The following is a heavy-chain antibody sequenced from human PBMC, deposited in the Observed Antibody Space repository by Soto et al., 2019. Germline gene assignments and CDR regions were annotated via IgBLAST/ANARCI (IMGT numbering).Heavy chain of an antibody. CDR1: GDTFTNSA. V-gene: IGHV1-18*01. D-gene: IGHD6-13*01. CDR2: ISAYNGNT. Sequence: ASVKVSCKASGDTFTNSAFIWVRQAPGQGLEWMGWISAYNGNTDYEQKFQGRVTMTTDTSTSTAHMELRSLRSDDTAVYYCAREGSRSGRPRPHTYIDSWGQGTLVTVSS. CDR3: AREGSRSGRPRPHTYIDS. J-gene: IGHJ4*02.